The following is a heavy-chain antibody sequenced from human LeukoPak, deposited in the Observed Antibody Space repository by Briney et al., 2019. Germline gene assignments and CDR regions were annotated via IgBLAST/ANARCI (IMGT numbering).Heavy chain of an antibody. CDR3: AKGRAPSTVTSFDY. J-gene: IGHJ4*02. D-gene: IGHD4-17*01. CDR2: ISISGTTI. Sequence: GGSLRLSCAASGFTFSDYEMNWVRQAPGKGLEWLSHISISGTTIHYADSVKGRFTISRDNAKNSVYLQMNSLRAEDTAVYYCAKGRAPSTVTSFDYWGQGTLVTVSS. CDR1: GFTFSDYE. V-gene: IGHV3-48*03.